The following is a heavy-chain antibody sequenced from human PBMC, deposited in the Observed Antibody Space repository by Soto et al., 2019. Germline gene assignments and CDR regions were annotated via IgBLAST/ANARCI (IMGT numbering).Heavy chain of an antibody. J-gene: IGHJ6*02. D-gene: IGHD5-18*01. V-gene: IGHV3-30*18. CDR2: ISYDGSNK. CDR1: GFTFISYG. Sequence: QAGGALRLSCAASGFTFISYGMHWVRQAPGKGLEWVAVISYDGSNKYYADSVKGRFTISRDNSKNTLYLQMNSLRAEDTAVYYCAKDGDTAMVMRDYYYYGMDVWGQGTTVTVSS. CDR3: AKDGDTAMVMRDYYYYGMDV.